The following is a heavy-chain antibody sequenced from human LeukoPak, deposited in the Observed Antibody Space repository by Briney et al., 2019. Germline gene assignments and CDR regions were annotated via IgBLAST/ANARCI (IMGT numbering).Heavy chain of an antibody. CDR2: IYHSGST. CDR3: ARGVGLTQGGAFDF. Sequence: SETLSFTCTVSGGSISSSSYYWGWIRQPPGKGLEWIGSIYHSGSTHYKSSLKSRVTISVDTSKNQLSLKLTSVTAADTAVYYCARGVGLTQGGAFDFWGQGTLVTVSS. V-gene: IGHV4-39*07. D-gene: IGHD3-16*01. J-gene: IGHJ4*02. CDR1: GGSISSSSYY.